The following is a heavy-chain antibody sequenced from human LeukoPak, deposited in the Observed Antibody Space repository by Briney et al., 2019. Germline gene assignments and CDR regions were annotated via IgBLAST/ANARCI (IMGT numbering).Heavy chain of an antibody. D-gene: IGHD1-7*01. CDR1: GFTFSNYC. V-gene: IGHV3-48*02. CDR2: ISKDSYDI. CDR3: ARDFRGNYSLDY. Sequence: GGSLRLSCAASGFTFSNYCMTWVRQAPGKGLEWVSHISKDSYDISYADSVRGRFTVSRDNAKSSLYLQMSSLRDEDTAVYYCARDFRGNYSLDYWAQGTLVTVSS. J-gene: IGHJ4*02.